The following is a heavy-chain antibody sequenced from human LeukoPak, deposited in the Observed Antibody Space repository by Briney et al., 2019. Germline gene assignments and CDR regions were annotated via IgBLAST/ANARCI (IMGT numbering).Heavy chain of an antibody. J-gene: IGHJ4*03. V-gene: IGHV3-20*04. CDR1: GFTFDDYG. CDR3: ARDVGSQARGVYGE. CDR2: INWNGGST. Sequence: PGGSLRLSCAASGFTFDDYGLAWVRQGPGKGLEWVSGINWNGGSTGYADSVKGRFTMSRDNAKNAVYLQMNGLRVEDTALYYCARDVGSQARGVYGEWGQGTPVIVSS. D-gene: IGHD3-10*01.